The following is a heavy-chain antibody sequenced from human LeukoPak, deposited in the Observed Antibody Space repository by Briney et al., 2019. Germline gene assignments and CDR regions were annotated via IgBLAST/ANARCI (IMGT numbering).Heavy chain of an antibody. CDR2: IYHSGST. D-gene: IGHD4/OR15-4a*01. CDR3: ARDLTTSGIRVWIY. J-gene: IGHJ4*02. V-gene: IGHV4-30-2*01. Sequence: SETLSFTCTVSGGSISSGGYYWSWIRQPPGKGLEWIGYIYHSGSTYYNPSLKSRVTISVDKSKNQFSLKLSSVTAADTAVYYCARDLTTSGIRVWIYWGQGTLVTVSS. CDR1: GGSISSGGYY.